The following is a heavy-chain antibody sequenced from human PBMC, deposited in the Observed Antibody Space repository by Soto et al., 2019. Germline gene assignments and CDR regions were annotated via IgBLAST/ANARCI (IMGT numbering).Heavy chain of an antibody. CDR1: GFTFSMSA. Sequence: GGSLRLSCAASGFTFSMSAMSWGRQAPGKGLEWVSTTGLNGRTTYYADSVKGRFAVSRDNSKNSLYLQMNSLRAEDTAVYYCARARDSSGYYFVHYFDYWGQGTLVTVSS. J-gene: IGHJ4*02. CDR2: TGLNGRTT. D-gene: IGHD3-22*01. V-gene: IGHV3-23*01. CDR3: ARARDSSGYYFVHYFDY.